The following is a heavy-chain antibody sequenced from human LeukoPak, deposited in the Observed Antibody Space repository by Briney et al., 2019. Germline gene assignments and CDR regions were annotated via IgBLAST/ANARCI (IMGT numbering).Heavy chain of an antibody. Sequence: PGGSLRLPCAASGFTFSSYAMHWVRQAPGKGLEWVAVISYDGSNKYYADSVKGRFTISRDNSKNTLYLQMNSLRAEDTAVYYCARDQGDIVVVPAAPTGYWGQGTLVTVSS. CDR1: GFTFSSYA. CDR2: ISYDGSNK. CDR3: ARDQGDIVVVPAAPTGY. D-gene: IGHD2-2*01. V-gene: IGHV3-30-3*01. J-gene: IGHJ4*02.